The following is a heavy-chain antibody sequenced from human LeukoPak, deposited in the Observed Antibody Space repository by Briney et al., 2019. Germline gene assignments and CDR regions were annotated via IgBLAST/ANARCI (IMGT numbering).Heavy chain of an antibody. D-gene: IGHD1-7*01. CDR2: ISYDGSNK. V-gene: IGHV3-30-3*01. CDR1: GFTFSSYA. Sequence: GRSLRLSCAASGFTFSSYAMHWVRQAPGKGLEWVAVISYDGSNKYYADSVKGRFTISRDNSKNTLYLQMNSLRAEDTAVYYCARDPGTTGDYWGRGTLVTVSS. J-gene: IGHJ4*02. CDR3: ARDPGTTGDY.